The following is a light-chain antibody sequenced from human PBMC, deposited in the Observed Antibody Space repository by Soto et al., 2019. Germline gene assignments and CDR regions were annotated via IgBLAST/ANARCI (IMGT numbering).Light chain of an antibody. Sequence: QSALTQPPSVSGSPGQSVAISCTGTSSDVGSYNRVSWYQQPPGTAPKLMIYDVSDRPSGVPDRFSGSKSGNTASLTISGLQAEYEADYDCSSYTTTSTYGFGTGTKVSVL. V-gene: IGLV2-18*02. J-gene: IGLJ1*01. CDR2: DVS. CDR1: SSDVGSYNR. CDR3: SSYTTTSTYG.